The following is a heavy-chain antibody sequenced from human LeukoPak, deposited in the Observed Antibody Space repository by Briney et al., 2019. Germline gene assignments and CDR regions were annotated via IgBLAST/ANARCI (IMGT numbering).Heavy chain of an antibody. V-gene: IGHV3-21*01. D-gene: IGHD3-10*01. Sequence: GGSLRLSCAASGFTFNTYTMNWVRQAPGKGLEWVSSISSSSSYIYYADSVKGRFTISRDNAKNSLYLQMNSLRVEDTAVYYCAKVAKYYYGSETYYFFEHWGQGTPVTASS. CDR3: AKVAKYYYGSETYYFFEH. CDR2: ISSSSSYI. CDR1: GFTFNTYT. J-gene: IGHJ4*02.